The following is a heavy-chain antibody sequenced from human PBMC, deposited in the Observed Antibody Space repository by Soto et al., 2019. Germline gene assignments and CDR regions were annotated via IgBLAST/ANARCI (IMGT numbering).Heavy chain of an antibody. CDR1: GYTFTRDD. V-gene: IGHV1-3*05. J-gene: IGHJ4*02. Sequence: QVQLMQSGAEEKNPGASVKVSCKASGYTFTRDDMHWVRQAPGQGLEWMGRINAGDGYTKYSRDFKGRVTFSSDTAATTGYMTISSLRSEDTAIYYCARAAGMVALDYWGQGTLVTVSS. CDR3: ARAAGMVALDY. D-gene: IGHD5-18*01. CDR2: INAGDGYT.